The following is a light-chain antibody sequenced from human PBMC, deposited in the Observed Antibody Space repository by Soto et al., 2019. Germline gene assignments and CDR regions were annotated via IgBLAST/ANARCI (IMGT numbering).Light chain of an antibody. CDR2: DAS. Sequence: DIQMTQSPSTLSASLGDRVTITCRASQSISSWLAWYQQKPGKAPKLLIYDASSLESGVPSRFRGSGSGTEFTLTISSLQPDDFETYYCQQYYSYPRTFGQGTKVDIK. V-gene: IGKV1-5*01. CDR1: QSISSW. J-gene: IGKJ1*01. CDR3: QQYYSYPRT.